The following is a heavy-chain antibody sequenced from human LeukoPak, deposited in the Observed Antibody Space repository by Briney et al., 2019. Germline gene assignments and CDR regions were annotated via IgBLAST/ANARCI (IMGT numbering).Heavy chain of an antibody. CDR3: ARYARGYSYGSQASDY. CDR1: GFTFSSYA. Sequence: GGSLRLSCAASGFTFSSYAMSWVRQAPGKGLEWVSAISGSGGSTYSADPVKGRFTISRDNSKNTLYLQMNSLRAEDTAVYYCARYARGYSYGSQASDYWGQGTLVTVSS. J-gene: IGHJ4*02. V-gene: IGHV3-23*01. D-gene: IGHD5-18*01. CDR2: ISGSGGST.